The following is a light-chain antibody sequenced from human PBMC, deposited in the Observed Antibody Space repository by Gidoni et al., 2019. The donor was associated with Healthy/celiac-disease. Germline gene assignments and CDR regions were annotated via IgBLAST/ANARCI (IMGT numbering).Light chain of an antibody. CDR2: KAS. Sequence: DIQMTQSPSTLSASVGDRVTITCRASQSISSWLAWYQQKPGKAPKRLFYKASSLESGVPSRFSGSGSGTEFTLTISSLQPDDFATYYCQQYNSYSLTFGGGTKVEIK. CDR3: QQYNSYSLT. V-gene: IGKV1-5*03. J-gene: IGKJ4*01. CDR1: QSISSW.